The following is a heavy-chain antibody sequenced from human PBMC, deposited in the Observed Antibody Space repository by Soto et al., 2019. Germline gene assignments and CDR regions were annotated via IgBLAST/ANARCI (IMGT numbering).Heavy chain of an antibody. CDR2: ISYDGSNK. D-gene: IGHD2-2*01. CDR3: AQPRGKYCSSTSCYRAFDI. V-gene: IGHV3-30*18. CDR1: GFTFSSYG. J-gene: IGHJ3*02. Sequence: QVQLVESGGGVVQPGRSLRLSCAASGFTFSSYGMHWVRQAPGKGLEWVAVISYDGSNKYYADSVKGRFTISRDNSKNTLYLQMNSLRAEDTAVYYCAQPRGKYCSSTSCYRAFDIWGQGTMVTVSS.